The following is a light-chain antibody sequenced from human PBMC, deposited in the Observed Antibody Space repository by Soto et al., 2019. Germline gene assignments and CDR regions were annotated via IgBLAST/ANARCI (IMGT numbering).Light chain of an antibody. CDR3: SSYTSTGTYV. CDR1: SSDVGGYNY. CDR2: DVS. J-gene: IGLJ1*01. V-gene: IGLV2-14*01. Sequence: QSVLTQPASVSGSPGQSITISCTGTSSDVGGYNYVSWYQQHPGKAPKLMIYDVSNRPSGVSNRFSGSKSGNTASLTISGLQAEDEADYYCSSYTSTGTYVFGTGTKRTVL.